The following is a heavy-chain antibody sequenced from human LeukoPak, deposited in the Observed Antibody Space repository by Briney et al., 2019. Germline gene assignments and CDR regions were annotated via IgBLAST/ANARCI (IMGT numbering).Heavy chain of an antibody. CDR1: GFTFSNYW. CDR3: ARGTPYTSSSDFDY. J-gene: IGHJ4*02. D-gene: IGHD6-6*01. CDR2: IKQDGSEK. Sequence: GGSLRLSCAASGFTFSNYWMSWVRQAPGRGLEWVASIKQDGSEKYYVDSVKGRFTISRDNAKNSLYLQMNSLRAEDTAVYYCARGTPYTSSSDFDYWGQGTLVTVSS. V-gene: IGHV3-7*02.